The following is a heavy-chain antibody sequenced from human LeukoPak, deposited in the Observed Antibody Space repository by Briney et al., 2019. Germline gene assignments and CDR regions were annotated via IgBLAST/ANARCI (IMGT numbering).Heavy chain of an antibody. J-gene: IGHJ4*02. V-gene: IGHV1-46*01. CDR2: INPSGGST. D-gene: IGHD3-22*01. Sequence: ASVKVSCKASGYTFTSYYMHWVRQAPGQGLEWMGIINPSGGSTTYAQKFQGRVIMTRDTSTSTVYMELSSLRSEDTAVYYCARDCLDGDSSGYYDCWGQGTLVTVSS. CDR1: GYTFTSYY. CDR3: ARDCLDGDSSGYYDC.